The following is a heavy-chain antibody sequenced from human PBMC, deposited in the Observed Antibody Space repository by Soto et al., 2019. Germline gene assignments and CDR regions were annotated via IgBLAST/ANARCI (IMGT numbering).Heavy chain of an antibody. V-gene: IGHV4-59*01. Sequence: SETLSLTCTVSGGSISSYYWSWIRQPPGKGLEWIGYIYYSGSTNYNPSLKSRVTISVDTSKNQFSLKLSSVTAADTAVYYCASASTGEGDFDYWGQGTLVTVSS. D-gene: IGHD7-27*01. CDR3: ASASTGEGDFDY. CDR2: IYYSGST. J-gene: IGHJ4*02. CDR1: GGSISSYY.